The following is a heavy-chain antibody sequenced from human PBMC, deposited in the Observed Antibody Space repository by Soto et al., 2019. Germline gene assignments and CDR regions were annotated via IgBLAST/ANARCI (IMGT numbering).Heavy chain of an antibody. V-gene: IGHV3-23*01. CDR2: ISGSGGST. J-gene: IGHJ4*02. CDR3: AKDWYSSSGY. CDR1: GFTFSSYA. D-gene: IGHD6-13*01. Sequence: VGSLRLSFAASGFTFSSYAMSWVRQAPGKGLEWVSAISGSGGSTYYADSVKGRFTISRDNSKNTLYLQMNSLRAEDTAVYYCAKDWYSSSGYWGQGTLVTVSS.